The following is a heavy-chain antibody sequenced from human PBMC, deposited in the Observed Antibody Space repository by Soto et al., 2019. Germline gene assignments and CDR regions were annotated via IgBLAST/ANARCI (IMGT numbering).Heavy chain of an antibody. CDR3: ARHEATYYNFYGMDV. CDR2: IHPGESDT. V-gene: IGHV5-51*01. CDR1: GYSFTTYW. J-gene: IGHJ6*02. Sequence: GDSLKISCRSYGYSFTTYWIACVRQMPGKGLEWMGSIHPGESDTRYSPSFQGQVTISADRSITTAYLQWSSLKASDTAMYYCARHEATYYNFYGMDVWGQGTTVTVSS.